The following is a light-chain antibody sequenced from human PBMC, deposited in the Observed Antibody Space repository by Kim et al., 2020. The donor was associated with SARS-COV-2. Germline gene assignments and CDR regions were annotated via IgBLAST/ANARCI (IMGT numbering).Light chain of an antibody. CDR1: SSDVGGYDY. Sequence: QSVVTQPPSASGSPGQSVTISCTGTSSDVGGYDYVSWYQQHPGKAPKLMIYEVNKRPSGVPDRFSGSKSGNTASLTVSGLQADDEADYYCTSYAGSNTFCVLGTGTKVTVL. J-gene: IGLJ1*01. CDR3: TSYAGSNTFCV. V-gene: IGLV2-8*01. CDR2: EVN.